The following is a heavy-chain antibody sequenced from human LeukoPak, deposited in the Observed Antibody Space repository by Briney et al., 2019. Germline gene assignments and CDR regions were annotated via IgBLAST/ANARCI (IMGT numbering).Heavy chain of an antibody. D-gene: IGHD2-8*01. CDR3: ARDNGNYYYYYAMDV. CDR1: GYTFNSYG. Sequence: ASVKVSGKASGYTFNSYGISWVRQAPGQGLEWMGWISAYNGNTNYAQKLQGRVTMTTDTSTNTAYMELRSLRSDDTAVYYCARDNGNYYYYYAMDVWGQGTTVTVSS. J-gene: IGHJ6*02. V-gene: IGHV1-18*01. CDR2: ISAYNGNT.